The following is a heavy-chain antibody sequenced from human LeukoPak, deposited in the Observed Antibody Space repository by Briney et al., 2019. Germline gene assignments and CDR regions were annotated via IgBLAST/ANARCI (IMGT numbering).Heavy chain of an antibody. J-gene: IGHJ4*02. Sequence: SETLSLTCAVYGGSFSGYYWSWIRQPPGKGLEWIGEINHSGSTNYNPSLKSRVTISVDTSKNQFSLKLSSVTAADTAVYYCARCSNNWHAPFDYWGQGTLVTVSS. CDR3: ARCSNNWHAPFDY. V-gene: IGHV4-34*01. D-gene: IGHD1-1*01. CDR1: GGSFSGYY. CDR2: INHSGST.